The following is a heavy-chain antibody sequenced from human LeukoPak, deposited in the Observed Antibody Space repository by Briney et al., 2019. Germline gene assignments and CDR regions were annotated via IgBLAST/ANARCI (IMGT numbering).Heavy chain of an antibody. CDR2: IYPGDSDT. Sequence: GESLKISCKGSGYSFTSYWIGWVRQMPGKGLEWMGIIYPGDSDTRYSPSFQGQVTISADKSISTAYLQWSSLKASDTAMYYCARRPSYDSSGYYSDLYYFDYWGQGTLVTVSS. CDR3: ARRPSYDSSGYYSDLYYFDY. CDR1: GYSFTSYW. V-gene: IGHV5-51*01. J-gene: IGHJ4*02. D-gene: IGHD3-22*01.